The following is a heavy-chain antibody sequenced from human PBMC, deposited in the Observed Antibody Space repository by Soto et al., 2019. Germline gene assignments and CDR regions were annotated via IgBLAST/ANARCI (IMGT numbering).Heavy chain of an antibody. Sequence: ESLQISCKGSGYSVTTFLISWMRQMPGKGHEWMGRIDPSDSYTNYSPSFQGHVASSAEKSISTAYLQWSSLKASDTALYYCASFIGPLDIWGQRTMDTGSS. CDR1: GYSVTTFL. CDR2: IDPSDSYT. CDR3: ASFIGPLDI. J-gene: IGHJ3*02. V-gene: IGHV5-10-1*01.